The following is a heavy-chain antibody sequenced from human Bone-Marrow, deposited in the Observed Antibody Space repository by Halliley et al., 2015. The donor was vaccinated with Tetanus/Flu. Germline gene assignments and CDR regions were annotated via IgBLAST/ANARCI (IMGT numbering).Heavy chain of an antibody. Sequence: SLRLSCAASGFPFSDHYMTWIRQAPGKGLEWVSYITGSDTYPNYLDSVKGRFTISRDNSKSSLFLQMNSLRAEDTAVYYCAKGGRSGNEWGLFPWGRGTLVTVSS. J-gene: IGHJ5*02. CDR1: GFPFSDHY. CDR2: ITGSDTYP. V-gene: IGHV3-11*06. D-gene: IGHD6-25*01. CDR3: AKGGRSGNEWGLFP.